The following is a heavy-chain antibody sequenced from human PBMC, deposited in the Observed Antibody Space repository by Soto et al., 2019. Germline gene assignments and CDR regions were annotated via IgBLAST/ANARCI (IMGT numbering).Heavy chain of an antibody. V-gene: IGHV1-18*01. CDR3: ARGFCRGGSCYSGDFQH. J-gene: IGHJ1*01. CDR2: ISAYNGNT. CDR1: GYTFTNYG. D-gene: IGHD2-15*01. Sequence: ASVKVSCKASGYTFTNYGISWVRQAPGQGLEWMGWISAYNGNTNYAQKLQGRVTMTTDTSTSTAYMELRSLRSDDTAVYYCARGFCRGGSCYSGDFQHWGQGTLVTVSS.